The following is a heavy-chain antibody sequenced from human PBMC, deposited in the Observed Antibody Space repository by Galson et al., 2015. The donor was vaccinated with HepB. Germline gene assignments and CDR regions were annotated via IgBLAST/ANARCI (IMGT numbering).Heavy chain of an antibody. Sequence: TLSLTCTVSGGSISSGGYYWNWLRQHPGKGLEWIGYIYYSGSTDYNPSLKSRITISIDTSKNQFSLKMSSVTAADTAVYYCARGNDFWSGYGDNPNCYFAYWGQGTLVTVSS. V-gene: IGHV4-31*03. CDR3: ARGNDFWSGYGDNPNCYFAY. D-gene: IGHD3-3*01. CDR1: GGSISSGGYY. CDR2: IYYSGST. J-gene: IGHJ4*02.